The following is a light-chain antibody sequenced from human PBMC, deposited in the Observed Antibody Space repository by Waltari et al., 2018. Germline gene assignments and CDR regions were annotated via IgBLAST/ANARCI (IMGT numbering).Light chain of an antibody. Sequence: DIQMTQSPSSVSAFVGDRVTITCRASQSISNGLAWYQQKPGKAPKLLVYGASDLHSGVPSRFRGSGAGTDFTLTISSLQAEDFATYYCQQVNSFPATFGGGTTVEIK. CDR3: QQVNSFPAT. CDR1: QSISNG. V-gene: IGKV1-12*01. CDR2: GAS. J-gene: IGKJ4*01.